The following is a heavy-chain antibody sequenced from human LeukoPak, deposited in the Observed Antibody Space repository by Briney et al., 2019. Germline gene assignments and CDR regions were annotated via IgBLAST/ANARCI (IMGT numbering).Heavy chain of an antibody. D-gene: IGHD6-19*01. CDR2: IYTSGST. V-gene: IGHV4-4*07. CDR1: GGSISSYY. CDR3: ARETRLTRQWLSFRYFDY. Sequence: SETLSLTCTVSGGSISSYYWSWIRQPAGKGLEWIGRIYTSGSTNYNPSLKSRVTMSVDTSKNQFSLKLSSVTAADTAVYYCARETRLTRQWLSFRYFDYWGQGTLVTVSS. J-gene: IGHJ4*02.